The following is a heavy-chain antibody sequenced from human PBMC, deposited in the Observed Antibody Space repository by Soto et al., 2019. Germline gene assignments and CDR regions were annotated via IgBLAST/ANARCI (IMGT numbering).Heavy chain of an antibody. CDR1: GDTFTTYD. D-gene: IGHD3-10*01. Sequence: ASVKVSCKASGDTFTTYDINWVRQATGHGLEWMGWINPNSGNIGYAQRFQGRVTMTRDTAIRTAYMEVSSLRSDDTAVYYCARGRASGSYYLLDYWGQGTLVTVSS. J-gene: IGHJ4*02. V-gene: IGHV1-8*01. CDR3: ARGRASGSYYLLDY. CDR2: INPNSGNI.